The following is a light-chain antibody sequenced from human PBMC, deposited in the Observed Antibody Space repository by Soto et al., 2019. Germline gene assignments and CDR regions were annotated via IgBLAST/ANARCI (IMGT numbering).Light chain of an antibody. J-gene: IGKJ1*01. V-gene: IGKV3-20*01. Sequence: EIVLTQSPGTLSLSPGERATLSCRASESVSSSHIACYQQKPGQSPRLLIYGPSNRATGIPDRFSGSGSGTDFALSISRLEPEDLAMYYCHQFGDSPQTFGHGTKVEFK. CDR1: ESVSSSH. CDR2: GPS. CDR3: HQFGDSPQT.